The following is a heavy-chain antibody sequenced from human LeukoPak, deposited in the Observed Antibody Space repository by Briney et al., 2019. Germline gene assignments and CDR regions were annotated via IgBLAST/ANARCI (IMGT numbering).Heavy chain of an antibody. CDR1: GYSFSIYW. CDR2: IYPGDSDP. D-gene: IGHD6-6*01. CDR3: VRAISSSQPRYFDF. Sequence: GESLKISCKGSGYSFSIYWIGWVRQLPGKGLEWMGIIYPGDSDPKYSPSFQGQVTIPADKSVSTAYLQWSSLKASDTAMYYCVRAISSSQPRYFDFWGQGTLVAVSP. V-gene: IGHV5-51*01. J-gene: IGHJ4*02.